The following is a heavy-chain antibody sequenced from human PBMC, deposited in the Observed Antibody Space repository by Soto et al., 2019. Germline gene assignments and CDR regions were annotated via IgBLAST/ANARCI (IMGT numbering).Heavy chain of an antibody. D-gene: IGHD2-2*01. CDR1: GGSISSSSYY. J-gene: IGHJ5*02. CDR2: IYYSGST. Sequence: SETLSLTCTVSGGSISSSSYYWGWIRQPPGKGLEWIGSIYYSGSTYYNPSLKSRVTISVDTSKNQFSLKLSSVTAADTAVYYCARHVGTSPRNARYNWFDPWGQGTLVTVSS. V-gene: IGHV4-39*01. CDR3: ARHVGTSPRNARYNWFDP.